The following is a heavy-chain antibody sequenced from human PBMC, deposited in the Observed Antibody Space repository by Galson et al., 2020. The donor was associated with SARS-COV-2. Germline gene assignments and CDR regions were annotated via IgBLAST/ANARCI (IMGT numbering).Heavy chain of an antibody. CDR1: GFKFSDYF. J-gene: IGHJ1*01. D-gene: IGHD2-15*01. CDR3: ARVGDCSGGICYGAEYFQH. Sequence: GESLKISCAASGFKFSDYFMSWVRQAPGTGLEWVSYISSSGSYINYAESVKGRFTISRDNAKNSLNLQMNSLRVEDTAVYYCARVGDCSGGICYGAEYFQHWGQGTLVTVSS. CDR2: ISSSGSYI. V-gene: IGHV3-11*04.